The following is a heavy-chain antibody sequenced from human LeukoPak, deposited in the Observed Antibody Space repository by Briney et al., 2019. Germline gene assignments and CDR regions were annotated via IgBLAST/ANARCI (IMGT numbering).Heavy chain of an antibody. CDR3: ARASYSYDINGWVPFDY. Sequence: SETLSLTCTVSGNSISNGDNYWSWIPQPPGKGLEWIGRIYTCGSTHYNPSLKSRVTISGDTSKNQFSLRLSSVTAADTAVYYCARASYSYDINGWVPFDYWGQGTLVTVSS. CDR2: IYTCGST. CDR1: GNSISNGDNY. J-gene: IGHJ4*02. V-gene: IGHV4-61*02. D-gene: IGHD3-22*01.